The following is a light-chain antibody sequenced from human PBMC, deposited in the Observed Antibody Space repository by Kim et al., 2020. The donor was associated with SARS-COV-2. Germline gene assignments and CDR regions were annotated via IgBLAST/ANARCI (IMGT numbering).Light chain of an antibody. Sequence: SSPAETATPACRSSQSVSSYLAWYQQKPGQAPRLLIYDASNRATGIPARFSGSGSGTDFTLTISSLEPEDFAVYYCQQRSNWLTFGGGTKLEI. CDR2: DAS. CDR1: QSVSSY. CDR3: QQRSNWLT. V-gene: IGKV3-11*01. J-gene: IGKJ4*01.